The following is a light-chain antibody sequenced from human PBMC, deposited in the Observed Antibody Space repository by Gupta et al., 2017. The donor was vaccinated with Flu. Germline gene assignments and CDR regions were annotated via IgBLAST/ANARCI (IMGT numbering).Light chain of an antibody. J-gene: IGLJ1*01. CDR1: SSHFGRYNN. Sequence: QPALTQPASASGFPGHSITTASTGTSSHFGRYNNVSWYLQHLPKAPKLLIYEVSNRPSGVSNRFSGSKYGNTASLTIAGLQAEDEADYYCNSYTSNTALYDFGNGTKVTVL. CDR3: NSYTSNTALYD. CDR2: EVS. V-gene: IGLV2-14*01.